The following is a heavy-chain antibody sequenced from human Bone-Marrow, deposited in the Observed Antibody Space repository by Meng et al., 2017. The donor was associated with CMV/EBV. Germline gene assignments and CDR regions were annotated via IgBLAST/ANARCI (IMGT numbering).Heavy chain of an antibody. Sequence: SETLSLTCTVSGGSISSSSYYWGWIRQPPGKGLEWIGSIYYSGSTYYNPSLKSRVTISVDTSKNQFSLKLSSVTAADTAVYYCASREGGGLGWFDPWAQGTLVTVSS. J-gene: IGHJ5*02. D-gene: IGHD2-15*01. CDR1: GGSISSSSYY. CDR2: IYYSGST. CDR3: ASREGGGLGWFDP. V-gene: IGHV4-39*01.